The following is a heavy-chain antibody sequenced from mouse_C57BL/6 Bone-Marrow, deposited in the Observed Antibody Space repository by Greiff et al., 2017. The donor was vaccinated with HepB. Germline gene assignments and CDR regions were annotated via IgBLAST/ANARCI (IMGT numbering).Heavy chain of an antibody. CDR2: IHPNSGST. J-gene: IGHJ4*01. CDR1: GYTFTSYW. D-gene: IGHD2-3*01. CDR3: ARGWLLRAMDY. Sequence: VQLQQPGAELVKPGASVKLSCKASGYTFTSYWMHWVKQRPGQGLEWIGMIHPNSGSTNYNEKFKGKATLTVDKSSSTAYMQLSSLTSEDSAVYYCARGWLLRAMDYWGQGTSVTVSS. V-gene: IGHV1-64*01.